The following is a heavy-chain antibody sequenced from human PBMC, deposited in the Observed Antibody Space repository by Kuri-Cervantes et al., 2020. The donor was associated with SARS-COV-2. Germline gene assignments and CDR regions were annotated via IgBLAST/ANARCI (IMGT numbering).Heavy chain of an antibody. CDR2: IWHDGINN. D-gene: IGHD2/OR15-2a*01. V-gene: IGHV3-33*08. CDR3: ARPTTFSNFFDY. Sequence: LTCATSGFVFSDFGMHWVRQAPGKGLEWVAHIWHDGINNKYADSVRGRFTVSRDNSKNTLYLQMTSLTVEDTAVYYCARPTTFSNFFDYWGQGALVTVSS. CDR1: GFVFSDFG. J-gene: IGHJ4*02.